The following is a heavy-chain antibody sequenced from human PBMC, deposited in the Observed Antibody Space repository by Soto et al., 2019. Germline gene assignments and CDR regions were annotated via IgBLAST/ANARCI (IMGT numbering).Heavy chain of an antibody. V-gene: IGHV4-59*01. J-gene: IGHJ3*01. CDR1: GGSISRYY. D-gene: IGHD1-7*01. CDR3: ARDITGTSLAFDL. Sequence: PSETLSLTCTVSGGSISRYYWSWIRQPPGKGLEWIGYIYYSETTNYNPSLKSRVTISVDTSQNQFSLKLRSVTAADTAVYYCARDITGTSLAFDLWGQGTLVTVPS. CDR2: IYYSETT.